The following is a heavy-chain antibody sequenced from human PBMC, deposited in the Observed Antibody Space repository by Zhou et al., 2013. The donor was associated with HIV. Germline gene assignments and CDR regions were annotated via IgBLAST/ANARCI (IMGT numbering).Heavy chain of an antibody. CDR3: ARGTYYYGSGRPYYNYYYMTS. J-gene: IGHJ6*03. V-gene: IGHV1-69*05. CDR2: IIPMFGTS. CDR1: GDIFSSYA. D-gene: IGHD3-10*01. Sequence: QVQLVQSGTEVKKPGSSVKVSCKASGDIFSSYAISWVRQAPGQGLEWMGGIIPMFGTSNYAQKFQGRVTITTDESTSTVYMELSSLRSEDTAVYYCARGTYYYGSGRPYYNYYYMTSGAKGPRSPS.